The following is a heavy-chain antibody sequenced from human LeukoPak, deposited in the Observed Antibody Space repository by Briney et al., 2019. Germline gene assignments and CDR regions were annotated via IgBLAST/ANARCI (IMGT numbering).Heavy chain of an antibody. J-gene: IGHJ3*01. V-gene: IGHV3-7*03. CDR1: GFTFSGFW. Sequence: GGSLRLSCAVPGFTFSGFWMSWSRQAPGKGLEWVASINSDGSEGYYADVVKGRFTISRDSAKNSLYLQINSLRAEDTAVYYCARSSYSSSSSVWGQGTMVTVSS. CDR2: INSDGSEG. CDR3: ARSSYSSSSSV. D-gene: IGHD6-6*01.